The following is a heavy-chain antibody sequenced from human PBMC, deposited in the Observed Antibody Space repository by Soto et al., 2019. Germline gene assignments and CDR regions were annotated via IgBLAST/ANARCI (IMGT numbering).Heavy chain of an antibody. Sequence: PXGSLSLFCVASGFPFSSYATSWVRQTPGKGLEWVSGISGSGGRTYYADSVKGRFTISRDNSNNTLSLQMHILRVEDSAVYFCAKGGYYSLFDIWGQGTMVTVSS. J-gene: IGHJ3*02. CDR3: AKGGYYSLFDI. V-gene: IGHV3-23*01. CDR2: ISGSGGRT. CDR1: GFPFSSYA. D-gene: IGHD3-16*01.